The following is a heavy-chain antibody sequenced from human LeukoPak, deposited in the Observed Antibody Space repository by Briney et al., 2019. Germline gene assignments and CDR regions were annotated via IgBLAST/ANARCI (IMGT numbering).Heavy chain of an antibody. Sequence: GGSLRLSCAASGFTFSSYALSWVRQAPGKGLEWVSGISGSGGSTYYADSVKGRFTISRDNSKNTLYLQMSSLRAEDTAVYYCARGRGGPTRLNYFDYWGQGTLVTVSS. D-gene: IGHD1-1*01. CDR3: ARGRGGPTRLNYFDY. V-gene: IGHV3-23*01. CDR1: GFTFSSYA. J-gene: IGHJ4*02. CDR2: ISGSGGST.